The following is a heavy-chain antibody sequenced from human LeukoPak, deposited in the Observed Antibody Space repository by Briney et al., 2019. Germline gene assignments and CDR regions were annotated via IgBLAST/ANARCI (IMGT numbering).Heavy chain of an antibody. CDR1: GFTFSIFW. CDR3: ARGVIGENWFDP. CDR2: INSDGSST. V-gene: IGHV3-74*01. Sequence: GGSLRLSCAASGFTFSIFWMHWVRRAPGKGPVWVSRINSDGSSTDYADSVKGRFTISRDNAKNSLYLQMNSLRAEDTALYHCARGVIGENWFDPWGQGTLVTVSP. J-gene: IGHJ5*02. D-gene: IGHD3-10*01.